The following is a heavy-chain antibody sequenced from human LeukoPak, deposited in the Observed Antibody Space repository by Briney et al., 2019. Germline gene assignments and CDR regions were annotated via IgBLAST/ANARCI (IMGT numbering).Heavy chain of an antibody. D-gene: IGHD3-10*01. CDR3: ARLKYYGSGSYYPRH. CDR1: DGSISGGTYY. V-gene: IGHV4-39*07. CDR2: VYFTGTT. J-gene: IGHJ4*02. Sequence: PSETLSLTCNVSDGSISGGTYYWGWIRQPPGKGLESIGSVYFTGTTYYNPSLKSRVSIFLDTSRNQVSLKLTSVTAADTAVYYCARLKYYGSGSYYPRHWGQGTLVTVSS.